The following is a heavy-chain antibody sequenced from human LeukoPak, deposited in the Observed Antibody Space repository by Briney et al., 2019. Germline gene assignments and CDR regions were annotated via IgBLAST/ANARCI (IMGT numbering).Heavy chain of an antibody. Sequence: GGSLRLSCAASGFTFSSYSMNWVRQAPGKGLEWVSYISSSSSTIYYADSVKGRFTISRDNAKNSLYLQMNSLRAEDTAVYYCARVPGNYYYYMDVWGKGTTVTVSS. CDR1: GFTFSSYS. J-gene: IGHJ6*03. CDR2: ISSSSSTI. CDR3: ARVPGNYYYYMDV. V-gene: IGHV3-48*01.